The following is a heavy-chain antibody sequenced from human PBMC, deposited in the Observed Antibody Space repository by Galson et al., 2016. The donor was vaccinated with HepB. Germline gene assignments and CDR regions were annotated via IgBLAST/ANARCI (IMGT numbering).Heavy chain of an antibody. V-gene: IGHV4-4*02. J-gene: IGHJ4*02. CDR2: IHHSGRT. CDR1: GVSISSTTW. CDR3: ATQNGTAYSYDY. Sequence: SETLSLTCGVLGVSISSTTWWSWVRQPPGKGLEWIGEIHHSGRTNYNPSLKSGVTISVDTSKNQLSLKVISVTTADTAVYYCATQNGTAYSYDYWGQGILVAVSA. D-gene: IGHD2-15*01.